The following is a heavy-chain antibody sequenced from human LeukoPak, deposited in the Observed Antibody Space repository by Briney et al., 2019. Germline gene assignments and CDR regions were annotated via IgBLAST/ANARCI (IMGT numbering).Heavy chain of an antibody. CDR1: GFTFSSYG. J-gene: IGHJ4*02. Sequence: GGSLRLSCAASGFTFSSYGMHWVRQAPGKGLEWVAVISYDGSNKYYADSVKGRFTISRDNSKNALYLQMNSLRAEDTAVYYCARDRSGYCSSISCYWGSFDYWGQGTLVTVSS. V-gene: IGHV3-30*03. D-gene: IGHD2-2*01. CDR2: ISYDGSNK. CDR3: ARDRSGYCSSISCYWGSFDY.